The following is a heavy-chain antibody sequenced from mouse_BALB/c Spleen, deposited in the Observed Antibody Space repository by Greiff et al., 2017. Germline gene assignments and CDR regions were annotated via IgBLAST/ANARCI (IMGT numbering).Heavy chain of an antibody. J-gene: IGHJ3*01. Sequence: EVQLVESGGGLVQPGGSRKLSCAASGFTFSDYGMAWVRQAPGKGPEWVAFISNLAYSNYYADTVTGRFTISRENAKNTLYLEMSSLRSEDTAMYYCARDERLQAWFAYWGQGTLVTVSA. CDR2: ISNLAYSN. V-gene: IGHV5-15*02. CDR1: GFTFSDYG. D-gene: IGHD6-1*01. CDR3: ARDERLQAWFAY.